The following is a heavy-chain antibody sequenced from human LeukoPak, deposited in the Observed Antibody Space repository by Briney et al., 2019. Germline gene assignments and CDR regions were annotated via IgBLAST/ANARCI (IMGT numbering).Heavy chain of an antibody. CDR3: ASGQLLGY. V-gene: IGHV3-7*03. CDR2: IKQDGSEK. D-gene: IGHD2-2*01. CDR1: GFTFSTYW. Sequence: GGSLRLSCAASGFTFSTYWMSWVRQAPGKGLEWVANIKQDGSEKCYVDSVKPRLPISRDNAKNSLYLQMNSLRGEDTAVYYCASGQLLGYWGQGTLVTVSS. J-gene: IGHJ4*02.